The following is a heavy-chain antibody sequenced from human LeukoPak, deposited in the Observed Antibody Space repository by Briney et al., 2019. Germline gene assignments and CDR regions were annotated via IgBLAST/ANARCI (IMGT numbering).Heavy chain of an antibody. CDR3: ARTRGYYYDSSGYYYPNDTRYYYYYYMDV. V-gene: IGHV1-46*01. CDR1: GYTFTSYY. D-gene: IGHD3-22*01. J-gene: IGHJ6*03. CDR2: INPSGGST. Sequence: GASVKVSCKASGYTFTSYYMHWVRQAPGQGLEWMGIINPSGGSTSYAQKFQGRVTMTRDTSTSTVYMELSSLRSEDTAVYYCARTRGYYYDSSGYYYPNDTRYYYYYYMDVRGKGIAVTVSS.